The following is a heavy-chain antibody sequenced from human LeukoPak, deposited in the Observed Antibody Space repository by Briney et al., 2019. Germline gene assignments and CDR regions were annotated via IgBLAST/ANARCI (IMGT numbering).Heavy chain of an antibody. D-gene: IGHD3-10*02. J-gene: IGHJ6*04. CDR1: GFTFSSYG. CDR2: ISGSGGST. CDR3: AELGITMIGGV. V-gene: IGHV3-23*01. Sequence: GGTLRLSCAVSGFTFSSYGMSWVRQAPGKGLEWLSAISGSGGSTYYADSVKGRFTISRDNAKNSLYLQMNSLRAEDTAVYYCAELGITMIGGVWGKGTTVTISS.